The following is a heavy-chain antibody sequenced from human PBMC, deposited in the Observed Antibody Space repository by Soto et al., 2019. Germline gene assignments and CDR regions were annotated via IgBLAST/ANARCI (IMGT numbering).Heavy chain of an antibody. CDR3: AKFGPSGWPYYYSGMDV. CDR2: ISYDGSNK. J-gene: IGHJ6*02. D-gene: IGHD6-19*01. Sequence: QVQLVESGGGVVQPGRSLRLSCAASGFTFSSYGMHWVRQAPGKGLEWVAVISYDGSNKYYADSVKGRFTISRDNSKNSLDLQMTSLGAEDTAVYYCAKFGPSGWPYYYSGMDVWGQGTTVTVSS. V-gene: IGHV3-30*18. CDR1: GFTFSSYG.